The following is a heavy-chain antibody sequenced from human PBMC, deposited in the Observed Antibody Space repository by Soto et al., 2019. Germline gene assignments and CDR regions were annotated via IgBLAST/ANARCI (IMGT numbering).Heavy chain of an antibody. J-gene: IGHJ3*02. CDR3: ARVRVILLDI. CDR2: INHSGST. Sequence: SETLSLTCAVYGGSFSGYYWSWIRQPPGKGLEWIGEINHSGSTNYNPSLKSRVTISVDTSKNQFSLKLSSVTAADTAVYYCARVRVILLDIWGQGTMVT. V-gene: IGHV4-34*01. CDR1: GGSFSGYY.